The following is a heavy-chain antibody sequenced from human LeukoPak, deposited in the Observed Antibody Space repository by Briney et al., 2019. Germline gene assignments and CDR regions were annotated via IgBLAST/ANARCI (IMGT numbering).Heavy chain of an antibody. D-gene: IGHD3-10*01. CDR1: GFTFSSYW. Sequence: GGSLRLSCAASGFTFSSYWMSWVRQAPGKGLEWVVNIKQDGSEKYYVDSVKGRFTISRDNAKNSLYLQMNSLRAEDTAVYYCASGELWFGELFPNPFSGYYMDVWGKGTTVTVSS. CDR2: IKQDGSEK. J-gene: IGHJ6*03. CDR3: ASGELWFGELFPNPFSGYYMDV. V-gene: IGHV3-7*01.